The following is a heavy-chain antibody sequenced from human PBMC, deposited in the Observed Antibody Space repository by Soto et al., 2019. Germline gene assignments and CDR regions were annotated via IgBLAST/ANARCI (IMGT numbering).Heavy chain of an antibody. J-gene: IGHJ6*03. CDR3: ARGESLDAINHYYYYMDV. CDR1: GYTLTSYD. D-gene: IGHD2-8*01. V-gene: IGHV1-8*01. CDR2: MNPNSGNT. Sequence: GPSVKVSCKASGYTLTSYDINWVRQATGQGLEWMGWMNPNSGNTGYAQKFQGRVTMTRNTSISTAYMELSSLRSEDTAVYYCARGESLDAINHYYYYMDVWGKGTTVTVSS.